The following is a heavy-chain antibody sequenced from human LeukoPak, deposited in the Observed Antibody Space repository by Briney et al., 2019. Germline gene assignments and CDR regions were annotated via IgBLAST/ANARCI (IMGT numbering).Heavy chain of an antibody. CDR1: GGSVSSGSYY. J-gene: IGHJ4*02. CDR3: ARPPRGMVRGVYFDY. Sequence: SETLSLTCTVSGGSVSSGSYYWSWIRQPPGKGLEWIGYIYYSGSTNYNPSLKSRVTISVDTSKNQFSLKLSSVTAADTAVYYCARPPRGMVRGVYFDYWGQGTLVTVSS. CDR2: IYYSGST. V-gene: IGHV4-61*01. D-gene: IGHD3-10*01.